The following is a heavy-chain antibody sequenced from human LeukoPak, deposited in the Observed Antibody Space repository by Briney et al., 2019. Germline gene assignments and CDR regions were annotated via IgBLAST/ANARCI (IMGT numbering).Heavy chain of an antibody. CDR3: AKDGDYYDSSGYHYFDY. J-gene: IGHJ4*02. V-gene: IGHV3-23*01. CDR2: INNSGGRT. CDR1: GFTFNNYA. Sequence: GGSLRLSCAASGFTFNNYAMNWVRQAPGKGLEWVSAINNSGGRTYYADSVKGRFTISRDNSKNTLYLQMNSLRAEDTALYYCAKDGDYYDSSGYHYFDYWGQGTLVTVSS. D-gene: IGHD3-22*01.